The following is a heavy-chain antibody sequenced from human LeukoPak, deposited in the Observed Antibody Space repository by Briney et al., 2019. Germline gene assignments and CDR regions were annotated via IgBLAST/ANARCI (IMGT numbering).Heavy chain of an antibody. D-gene: IGHD5-24*01. CDR1: GGTFSSYA. V-gene: IGHV1-69*01. Sequence: ASVKVSCKASGGTFSSYAISWVRQAPGQGLEWMGGIIPIFGTANYAQKFQGRVTITADESTSTAYMELSSLRSEDTAVYYCQTRDGYNLDCWGQGTLVTVSS. J-gene: IGHJ4*02. CDR3: QTRDGYNLDC. CDR2: IIPIFGTA.